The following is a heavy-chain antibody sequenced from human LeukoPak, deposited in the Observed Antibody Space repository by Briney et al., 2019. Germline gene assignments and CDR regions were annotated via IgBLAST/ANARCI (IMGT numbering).Heavy chain of an antibody. Sequence: ASVKVSCKASGYTFTSYGISWVRQAPGQGLEWMGWISAYNGNTNYAQKLQGRVTMTTDTSTSTAYMELRSLRSVDTAVYYCARDKGSGYDDYFDYWGQGTLVTVSS. D-gene: IGHD5-12*01. CDR3: ARDKGSGYDDYFDY. J-gene: IGHJ4*02. CDR1: GYTFTSYG. V-gene: IGHV1-18*01. CDR2: ISAYNGNT.